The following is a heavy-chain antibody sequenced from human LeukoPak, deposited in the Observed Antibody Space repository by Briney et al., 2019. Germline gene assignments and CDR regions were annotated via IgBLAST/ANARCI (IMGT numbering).Heavy chain of an antibody. CDR3: GGCSSTSCFDVFDF. CDR1: GYTFTSYD. V-gene: IGHV1-8*01. CDR2: MNPNSGNT. Sequence: ASVKVSCKASGYTFTSYDINWVRQATGQGLEWMGWMNPNSGNTGYAQKFQGRVTMTRNTSISTAYMELSSLRAEDTAVYYCGGCSSTSCFDVFDFWGQGKMVTVFS. J-gene: IGHJ3*01. D-gene: IGHD2-2*01.